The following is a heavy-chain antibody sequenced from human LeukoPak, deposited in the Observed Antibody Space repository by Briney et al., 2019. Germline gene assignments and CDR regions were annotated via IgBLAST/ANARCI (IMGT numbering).Heavy chain of an antibody. CDR3: ARVYSSGWYTFDY. Sequence: PSETLSLTCTVSGYSISSGYYWGWIRRPPGKGLEWIGSIYHSGSTYYNPSLKSRVTISVDTSKNQFSLKLSSVTAADTAVYYCARVYSSGWYTFDYWGQGTLVAVSS. D-gene: IGHD6-19*01. J-gene: IGHJ4*02. CDR2: IYHSGST. V-gene: IGHV4-38-2*02. CDR1: GYSISSGYY.